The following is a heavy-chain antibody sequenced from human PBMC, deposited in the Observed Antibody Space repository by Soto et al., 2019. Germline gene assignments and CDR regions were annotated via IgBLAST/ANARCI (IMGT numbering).Heavy chain of an antibody. CDR2: ISSNGGTT. CDR3: VRRVAGEYDY. D-gene: IGHD3-16*01. CDR1: GFTFSSYD. Sequence: EVQLAESGGGMVQPGGSLRLSCVASGFTFSSYDMHWVRQAPGKGLEYVSSISSNGGTTYYGNSVKGRFTISRDNSKNTLYLQMGSLIAEDMAVYYFVRRVAGEYDYWGQGTLVTVSS. V-gene: IGHV3-64*01. J-gene: IGHJ4*02.